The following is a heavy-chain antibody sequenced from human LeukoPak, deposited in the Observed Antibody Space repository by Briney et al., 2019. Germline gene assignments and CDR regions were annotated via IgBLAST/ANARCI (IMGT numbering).Heavy chain of an antibody. CDR2: VKQDGSEK. Sequence: GGSLRLSCAASGFTFSSYWMSWVRQAPGKGLEWVANVKQDGSEKYYVDSVKGRFTISRDNAKNSLYLQMNSLRAEDTAVYYCARDRSGYYFDYWGQGTLVTVSS. CDR1: GFTFSSYW. J-gene: IGHJ4*02. CDR3: ARDRSGYYFDY. V-gene: IGHV3-7*01. D-gene: IGHD3-22*01.